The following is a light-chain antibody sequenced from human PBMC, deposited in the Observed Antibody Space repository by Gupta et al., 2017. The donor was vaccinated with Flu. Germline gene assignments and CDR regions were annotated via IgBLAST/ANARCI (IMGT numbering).Light chain of an antibody. CDR3: QKFNNWPLT. J-gene: IGKJ5*01. V-gene: IGKV3-15*01. CDR2: DSS. Sequence: PATLSVSPGEGATLSCRASQSVGVDLAWYQQKPGQTPRPRIYDSSFRATGVPARCSAGGSGTEFTLTISSLQPEDFAVDYCQKFNNWPLTFGQGTRLDIK. CDR1: QSVGVD.